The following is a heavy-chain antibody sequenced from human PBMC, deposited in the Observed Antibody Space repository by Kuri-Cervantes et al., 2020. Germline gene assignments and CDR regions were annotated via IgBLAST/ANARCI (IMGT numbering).Heavy chain of an antibody. CDR3: ARDFYYDSSGYARGFQH. J-gene: IGHJ1*01. CDR2: IYTSGST. CDR1: GGSISSYY. Sequence: SETLSLTCTVSGGSISSYYWSWIRQPAGKGLEWIGRIYTSGSTNYNPSLRSRVTISLDKSKNQFSLKLSSVTAADTAVYYCARDFYYDSSGYARGFQHWGQGTLVTVSS. V-gene: IGHV4-4*07. D-gene: IGHD3-22*01.